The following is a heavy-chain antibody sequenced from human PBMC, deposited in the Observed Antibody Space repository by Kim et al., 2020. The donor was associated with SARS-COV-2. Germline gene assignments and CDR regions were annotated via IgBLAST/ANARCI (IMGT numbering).Heavy chain of an antibody. CDR1: GFTFNSSA. J-gene: IGHJ5*02. D-gene: IGHD1-26*01. CDR3: AKALLTVSIGFDL. V-gene: IGHV3-30*04. Sequence: GGSLRLSCAASGFTFNSSAMYWVRQAPGKGLEWVSGITYNGGSTAYVDSVRGRFTISRDNSKNTLYLQMSSLRAEDTALYYCAKALLTVSIGFDLGGWGT. CDR2: ITYNGGST.